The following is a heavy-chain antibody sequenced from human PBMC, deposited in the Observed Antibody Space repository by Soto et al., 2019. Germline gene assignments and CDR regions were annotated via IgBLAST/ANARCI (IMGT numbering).Heavy chain of an antibody. V-gene: IGHV3-23*01. Sequence: PGGSLRLSCAASGFTFSSYAMSWVRQAPGKGLEWVAAISGGGGRTYYADSVKGRFTISRDNAKNSLYLQMNSLRAEDTAVYYCARDLDFWSGYSQFDYWGQGTLVTVSS. CDR3: ARDLDFWSGYSQFDY. CDR2: ISGGGGRT. D-gene: IGHD3-3*01. J-gene: IGHJ4*02. CDR1: GFTFSSYA.